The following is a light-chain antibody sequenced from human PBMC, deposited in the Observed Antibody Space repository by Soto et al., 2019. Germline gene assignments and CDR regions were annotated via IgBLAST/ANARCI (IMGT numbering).Light chain of an antibody. J-gene: IGLJ2*01. CDR1: SSDVGSYNL. Sequence: QSALTQPASVSGSPGQSITISCTGTSSDVGSYNLVSWYQQHPGKAPKLMIYEGSKRPLGVSNRFSGSKSGNTASLTISGLQAEDEADYYCCSYAGSSTSYVVFGGGTKLTVL. CDR3: CSYAGSSTSYVV. V-gene: IGLV2-23*01. CDR2: EGS.